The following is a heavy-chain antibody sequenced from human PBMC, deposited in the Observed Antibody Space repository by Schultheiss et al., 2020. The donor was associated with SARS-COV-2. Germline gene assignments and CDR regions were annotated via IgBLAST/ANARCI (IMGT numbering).Heavy chain of an antibody. CDR2: INPNSGGT. CDR1: GYTFTSYY. D-gene: IGHD2-21*02. CDR3: ARDLETAPPNVRDDY. Sequence: ASVKVSCKASGYTFTSYYMHWVRQAPGQGLEWMGWINPNSGGTNYAQKFQGRVTMTRDTSISTAYMELSRLRSDDTAVYYCARDLETAPPNVRDDYWGQGTLVTVSS. V-gene: IGHV1-2*02. J-gene: IGHJ4*02.